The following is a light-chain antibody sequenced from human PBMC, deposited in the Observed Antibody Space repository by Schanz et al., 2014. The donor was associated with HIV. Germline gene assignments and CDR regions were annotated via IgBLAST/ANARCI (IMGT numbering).Light chain of an antibody. CDR3: AAWDNTLNGPL. CDR2: SQN. Sequence: QSVLAQPPSVSGAPGQRVTVPCSGTSSNIGTYDVNWYQQLPGTAPRLLIYSQNKRPSGVPDRFSGSKSGTSASLAISGLQFDDEAHYYCAAWDNTLNGPLFGGGTKLTVL. CDR1: SSNIGTYD. J-gene: IGLJ2*01. V-gene: IGLV1-44*01.